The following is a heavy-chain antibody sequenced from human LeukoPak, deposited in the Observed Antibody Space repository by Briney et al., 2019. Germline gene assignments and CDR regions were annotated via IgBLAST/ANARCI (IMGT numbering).Heavy chain of an antibody. V-gene: IGHV3-74*01. CDR1: GLTFSSHW. J-gene: IGHJ6*02. Sequence: GGSLRLSCAASGLTFSSHWMHWVRQAPGKGLVWVSRITNDGSSTTYADSVKGRFTISRDNAKNMLYLQVNSLRAEDTAVYYCARWDSSGYSTYLSMDVWGQGTTVTVSS. D-gene: IGHD3-22*01. CDR2: ITNDGSST. CDR3: ARWDSSGYSTYLSMDV.